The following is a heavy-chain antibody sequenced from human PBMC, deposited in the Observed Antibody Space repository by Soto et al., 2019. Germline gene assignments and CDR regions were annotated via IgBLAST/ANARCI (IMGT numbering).Heavy chain of an antibody. Sequence: GGSLRLPCAASGFTFSSYAMSWVRYALRNRLECVSAISGSGGSTYYADSVKGRFTVSNGNSKNTLYLQMNSLRVEDTAVYYCAKDSEEGYYDGSGLNYYYGMDVWGQGTTVTVSS. J-gene: IGHJ6*02. D-gene: IGHD3-22*01. CDR3: AKDSEEGYYDGSGLNYYYGMDV. CDR2: ISGSGGST. V-gene: IGHV3-23*01. CDR1: GFTFSSYA.